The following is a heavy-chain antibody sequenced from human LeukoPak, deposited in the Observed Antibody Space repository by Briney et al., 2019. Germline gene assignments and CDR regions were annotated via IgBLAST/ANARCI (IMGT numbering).Heavy chain of an antibody. V-gene: IGHV3-30*01. CDR3: ARGDYKYMDV. J-gene: IGHJ6*03. CDR2: TSFDGKTQ. Sequence: GGSLRLSCAASGVSFSSYSMHWVRQPPGKGLDWVADTSFDGKTQYYADSAKGRFTISRDNSKNTLYLHMDSLRGDDTAVYYCARGDYKYMDVWGKGPTVTVSS. CDR1: GVSFSSYS.